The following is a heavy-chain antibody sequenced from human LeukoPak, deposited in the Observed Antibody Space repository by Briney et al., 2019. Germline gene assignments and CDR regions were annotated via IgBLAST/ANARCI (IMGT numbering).Heavy chain of an antibody. CDR3: ARQGGGIAVTGDYFDF. D-gene: IGHD6-19*01. Sequence: SETLSLTCTVSGGSISSSSYYWGWIRQPPGKGLEWIGSIYYSESTYYNPSLMSRVTLSVDTSKNQFSLNLHSVTAADTAVYYCARQGGGIAVTGDYFDFWGQGTLVTVSS. J-gene: IGHJ4*02. CDR2: IYYSEST. CDR1: GGSISSSSYY. V-gene: IGHV4-39*01.